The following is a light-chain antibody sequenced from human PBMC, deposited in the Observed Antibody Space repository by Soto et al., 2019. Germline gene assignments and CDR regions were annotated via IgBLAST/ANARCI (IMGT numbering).Light chain of an antibody. CDR2: KAS. Sequence: DFQMTQSPSTLSASVGDRVTITCRASQTISSWLAWYQQKPVKAPKLLIYKASSLESGVPSRFSGSGSGTEFTLTISSLQPDDFATYYCQQYNSYSRTFGQGTKVDIK. CDR3: QQYNSYSRT. J-gene: IGKJ1*01. CDR1: QTISSW. V-gene: IGKV1-5*03.